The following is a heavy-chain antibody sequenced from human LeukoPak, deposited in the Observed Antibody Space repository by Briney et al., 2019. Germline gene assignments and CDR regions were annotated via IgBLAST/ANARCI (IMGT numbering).Heavy chain of an antibody. D-gene: IGHD3-10*01. CDR2: ISGIGGST. CDR3: AKQQLWFGELWGAFDI. Sequence: GGSLRLSCAASGFTFSDHYMDWVRQAPGKGLEWVSAISGIGGSTYYADSVKGRFTISRDNSKNTLYLQMNSLRAEDTAVYYCAKQQLWFGELWGAFDIWGQGTMVTVSS. J-gene: IGHJ3*02. V-gene: IGHV3-23*01. CDR1: GFTFSDHY.